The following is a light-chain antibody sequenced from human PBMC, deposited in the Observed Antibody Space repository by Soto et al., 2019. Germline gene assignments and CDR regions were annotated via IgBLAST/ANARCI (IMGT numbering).Light chain of an antibody. CDR2: DAS. CDR1: SSDVGGYNY. J-gene: IGLJ1*01. V-gene: IGLV2-11*01. CDR3: CSYAGGNTYV. Sequence: QSALTQPRSVSGSPGQSVTISCTGTSSDVGGYNYVSWYQQHPGKAPKLMIYDASNRLSGVPDRFSGSKSGNTASLTISGLQAEDEADYYCCSYAGGNTYVFGTGTKVTVL.